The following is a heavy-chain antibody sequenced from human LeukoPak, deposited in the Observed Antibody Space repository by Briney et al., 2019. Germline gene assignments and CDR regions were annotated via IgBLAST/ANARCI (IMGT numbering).Heavy chain of an antibody. V-gene: IGHV3-74*01. D-gene: IGHD5-24*01. Sequence: GGSLRLTCAASGFTFSNYWMHWVRQAPGEGLVWVSRIYRDGSSTDYADSVKGRFTISRDNAKNTLYLQMNSLRAEDTAVYFCARDGDGYNFDYWGQGTLVIVSS. CDR1: GFTFSNYW. CDR2: IYRDGSST. J-gene: IGHJ4*02. CDR3: ARDGDGYNFDY.